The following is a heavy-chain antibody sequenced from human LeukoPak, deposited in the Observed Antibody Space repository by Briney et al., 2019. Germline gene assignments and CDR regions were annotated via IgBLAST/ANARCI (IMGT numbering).Heavy chain of an antibody. CDR3: AKGTLDIVVVPAAPKVYYFDY. D-gene: IGHD2-2*01. V-gene: IGHV3-66*01. Sequence: GGPLRLSCAASGFTVSSNYMSWVRQAPGKGLEWVSVIYSGGSTYYADSVKGRFTISRDNSKNTLYLQMNSLRAEDTAVYYCAKGTLDIVVVPAAPKVYYFDYWGQGTLVTVSS. J-gene: IGHJ4*02. CDR1: GFTVSSNY. CDR2: IYSGGST.